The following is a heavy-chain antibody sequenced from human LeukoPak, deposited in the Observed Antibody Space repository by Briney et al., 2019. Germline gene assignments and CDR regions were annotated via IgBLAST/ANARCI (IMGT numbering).Heavy chain of an antibody. D-gene: IGHD6-13*01. J-gene: IGHJ4*02. V-gene: IGHV3-30*03. CDR1: GFTFSSYG. CDR2: ISYDGSNK. CDR3: AYGEQQLVLYY. Sequence: GGSLRLSCAASGFTFSSYGMHWVRRAPGKGLEWVAVISYDGSNKYYADSVKGRFTISRDNSKNTLYLQMNSLRAEDTAVYYCAYGEQQLVLYYWGQGTLVTVSS.